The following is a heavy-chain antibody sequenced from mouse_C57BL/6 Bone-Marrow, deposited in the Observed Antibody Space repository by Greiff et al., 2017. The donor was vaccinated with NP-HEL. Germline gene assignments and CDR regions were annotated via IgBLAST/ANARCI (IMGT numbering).Heavy chain of an antibody. CDR1: GYTFTSYW. V-gene: IGHV1-59*01. CDR2: IDPYDSYT. D-gene: IGHD1-1*01. J-gene: IGHJ4*01. CDR3: ARTSHYYGSSLYYAMDY. Sequence: QVQLQQPGAELVRPGTSVKLSCKASGYTFTSYWMHWVKQRPGQGLEWIGVIDPYDSYTNYNQKFKGKATLTVDKSSSTAYMQLSSLTSEDSAVYYCARTSHYYGSSLYYAMDYWGQGTSVTVSS.